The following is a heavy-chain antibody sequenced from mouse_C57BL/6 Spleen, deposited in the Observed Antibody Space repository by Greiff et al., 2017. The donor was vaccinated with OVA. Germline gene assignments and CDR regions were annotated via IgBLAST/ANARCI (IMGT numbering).Heavy chain of an antibody. CDR2: IYPRSGNT. CDR1: GYTFTSYG. J-gene: IGHJ4*01. CDR3: ARRLRDAMDY. Sequence: VQLQESGAELARPGASVKLSCKASGYTFTSYGISWVKQRTGQGLEWIGEIYPRSGNTYYNEKFKGKATLTADKSSSTAYMELRSLTSEDSAVYFCARRLRDAMDYWGQGTSVTVSS. V-gene: IGHV1-81*01. D-gene: IGHD1-2*01.